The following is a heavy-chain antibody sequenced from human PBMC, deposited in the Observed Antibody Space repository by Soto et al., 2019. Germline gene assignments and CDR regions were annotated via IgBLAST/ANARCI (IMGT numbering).Heavy chain of an antibody. J-gene: IGHJ4*01. V-gene: IGHV1-69*13. CDR2: VLPVLGTT. CDR1: GYRFTRYG. Sequence: SVKVSCKASGYRFTRYGISWVRQARGQGREWVGTVLPVLGTTNYAQKLRGRVIITADESTSTAYMELGSLRSDDTAIYYCARDRADRGFANWGPGTRVT. CDR3: ARDRADRGFAN. D-gene: IGHD3-10*01.